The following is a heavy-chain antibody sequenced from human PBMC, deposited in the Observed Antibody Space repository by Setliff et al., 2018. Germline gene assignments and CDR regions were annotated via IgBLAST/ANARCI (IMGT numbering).Heavy chain of an antibody. D-gene: IGHD3-3*01. CDR1: GGSFSGYY. V-gene: IGHV4-34*01. J-gene: IGHJ4*02. CDR3: ARVPNFWSGYLDY. CDR2: INHSGST. Sequence: SETLSLTCAVYGGSFSGYYWSWIRQPPGKGLEWIGEINHSGSTNYNPSLKSRVTISVDTSKNQFPLKLSSVTAADTAVYYCARVPNFWSGYLDYWGQGTLVTVSS.